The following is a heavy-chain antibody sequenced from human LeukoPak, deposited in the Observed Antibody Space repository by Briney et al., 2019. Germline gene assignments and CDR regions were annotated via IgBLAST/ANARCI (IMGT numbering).Heavy chain of an antibody. CDR1: GGSISGYY. D-gene: IGHD3-22*01. Sequence: SETLSLTCTVSGGSISGYYWTWIRQPAGRRLEWIGRIYTSETTHYNPSLKSRVTMSLDTSKNQFSLKLTSVTDADTAVYYCARGDRDLGYWGQGALVTVSS. CDR2: IYTSETT. J-gene: IGHJ4*02. CDR3: ARGDRDLGY. V-gene: IGHV4-4*07.